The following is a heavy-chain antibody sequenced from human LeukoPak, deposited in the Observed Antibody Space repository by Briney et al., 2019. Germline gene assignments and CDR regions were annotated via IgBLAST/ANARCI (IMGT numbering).Heavy chain of an antibody. CDR2: ISSDGSIT. CDR3: ASDIGD. CDR1: GFTLSSYW. Sequence: GGSLRPSCAASGFTLSSYWMHWVRQAPGKGLVWVSRISSDGSITTYADSVKGRFTISKDNAKNTLYLQMNSLRAEDTAVYYCASDIGDWGQGTLVTVSS. J-gene: IGHJ4*02. V-gene: IGHV3-74*01. D-gene: IGHD3-10*01.